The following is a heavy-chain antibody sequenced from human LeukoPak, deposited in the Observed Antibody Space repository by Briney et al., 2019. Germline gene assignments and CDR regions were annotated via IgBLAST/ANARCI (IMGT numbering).Heavy chain of an antibody. CDR3: ARGVHYDILTGYLYYFDY. D-gene: IGHD3-9*01. J-gene: IGHJ4*02. Sequence: SETLSLTCTVSGGSISSYYWSWIRQPPGKGLEWIGYIYYSGSTNYNPSLKSRVTISVDTSKNQFSLKLSSVTAVDTAVYYCARGVHYDILTGYLYYFDYWGQGTLVTVSS. CDR2: IYYSGST. V-gene: IGHV4-59*01. CDR1: GGSISSYY.